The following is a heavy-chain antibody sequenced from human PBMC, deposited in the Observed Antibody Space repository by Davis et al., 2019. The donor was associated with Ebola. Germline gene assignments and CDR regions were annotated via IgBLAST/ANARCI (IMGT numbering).Heavy chain of an antibody. CDR2: ICPGDSDT. CDR3: ARLWDTSMPTPPDY. V-gene: IGHV5-51*01. D-gene: IGHD2/OR15-2a*01. J-gene: IGHJ4*02. CDR1: GYSFTSYW. Sequence: GESLKISCKASGYSFTSYWIGWVRQMPGQGLEWILLICPGDSDTRYSPSFQGQVTFSADKSISTAYLQWSSLKASDTAIYYCARLWDTSMPTPPDYWGQGTLVTVSS.